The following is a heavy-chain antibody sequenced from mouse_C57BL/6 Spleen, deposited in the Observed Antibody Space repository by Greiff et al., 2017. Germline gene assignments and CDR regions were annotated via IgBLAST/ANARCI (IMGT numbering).Heavy chain of an antibody. CDR3: ARSGAYYSNSFAY. D-gene: IGHD2-5*01. J-gene: IGHJ3*01. CDR1: GYTFTSYW. V-gene: IGHV1-64*01. Sequence: VQLQQSGAELVKPGASVKLSCKASGYTFTSYWMHWVKQRPGQGLEWIGMIHPNSGSTNYNEKFKSKATLTVDKSYSTAYMQLSSLTSEDSAVYYCARSGAYYSNSFAYWGQGTLVTVSA. CDR2: IHPNSGST.